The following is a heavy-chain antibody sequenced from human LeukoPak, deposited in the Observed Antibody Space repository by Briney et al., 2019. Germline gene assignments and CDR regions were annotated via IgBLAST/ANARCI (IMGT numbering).Heavy chain of an antibody. V-gene: IGHV4-34*01. CDR3: ARQVVVVAATLNYFDY. Sequence: PSETLSLTCAVYGGSFSGYYWSWIRQPPGKGLEWIGEINHSGSTNYNPSLKSRVTISVDTSKNQFSLKLSSVTAADTAVYYCARQVVVVAATLNYFDYWGQGTLVTVSS. J-gene: IGHJ4*02. CDR1: GGSFSGYY. CDR2: INHSGST. D-gene: IGHD2-15*01.